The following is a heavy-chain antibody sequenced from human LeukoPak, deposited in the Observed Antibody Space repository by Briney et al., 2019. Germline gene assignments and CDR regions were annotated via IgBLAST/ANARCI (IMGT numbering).Heavy chain of an antibody. CDR2: IKHRGSA. V-gene: IGHV4-34*01. Sequence: PSETLSLTCAVYGGSFSGYYWSWIRQPPGKGLEWIGEIKHRGSANSTPTLKSRVTISVDTSKNQFSLKLSSVSAADTAVYYCARVGYSSSWYFDLWGRGTLVTVSS. CDR1: GGSFSGYY. D-gene: IGHD6-13*01. CDR3: ARVGYSSSWYFDL. J-gene: IGHJ2*01.